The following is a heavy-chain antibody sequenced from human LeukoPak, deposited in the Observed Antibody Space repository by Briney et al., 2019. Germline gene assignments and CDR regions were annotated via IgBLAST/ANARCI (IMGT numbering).Heavy chain of an antibody. CDR1: GYTFTGYY. D-gene: IGHD2-2*01. V-gene: IGHV1-2*02. J-gene: IGHJ4*02. Sequence: ASVKVSCKASGYTFTGYYIHWLPQAPGQGLEWMGWINPHSDDRNYAQRFQGRVTMTRDTSISTVYMELSGLTSDDTAVYYCARDGPRSSTSCQNFDSWGQGALVTVSS. CDR3: ARDGPRSSTSCQNFDS. CDR2: INPHSDDR.